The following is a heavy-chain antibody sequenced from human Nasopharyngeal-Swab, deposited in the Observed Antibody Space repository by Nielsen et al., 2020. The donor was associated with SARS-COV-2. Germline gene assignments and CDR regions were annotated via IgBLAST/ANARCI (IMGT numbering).Heavy chain of an antibody. Sequence: GESLKISCAASGFTFSSYSMNWVRQAPGKGLEWVSSISSSSSYIYYADSMKGRFTISRDNAKNSLYLQMNSLRAEDTAVYYCASNTGPDYYYYYGMDVWGQGTTVTVSS. CDR1: GFTFSSYS. V-gene: IGHV3-21*01. J-gene: IGHJ6*02. CDR2: ISSSSSYI. D-gene: IGHD1-1*01. CDR3: ASNTGPDYYYYYGMDV.